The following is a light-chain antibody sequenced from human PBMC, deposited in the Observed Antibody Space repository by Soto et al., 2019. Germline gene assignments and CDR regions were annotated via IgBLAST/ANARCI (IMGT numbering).Light chain of an antibody. CDR3: QQYGRSSGFA. V-gene: IGKV3-20*01. CDR2: EAS. CDR1: QTVDSNY. J-gene: IGKJ3*01. Sequence: EIVLTQSPGTLSLSPGERATLSCRASQTVDSNYLAWYQQKLGQAPRLLIYEASSRATGIPDRFSGSGSETDFTLTISRLEPEDFAVYYCQQYGRSSGFAFGPGTRVDI.